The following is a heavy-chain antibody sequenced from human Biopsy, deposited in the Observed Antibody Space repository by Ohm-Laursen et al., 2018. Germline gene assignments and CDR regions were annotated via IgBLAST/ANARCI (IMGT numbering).Heavy chain of an antibody. D-gene: IGHD6-19*01. V-gene: IGHV4-59*02. CDR2: IYYSGRT. CDR1: EGSVSSFY. CDR3: ARTPGKAVVGRFFDL. Sequence: SDTLSLTCIVSEGSVSSFYWSWVRQPPGRGLEWIGYIYYSGRTNYNPSLKSRVTMSVDTSENQFSLKLRSVTAADTAFYYCARTPGKAVVGRFFDLWGRGTLVTVSS. J-gene: IGHJ2*01.